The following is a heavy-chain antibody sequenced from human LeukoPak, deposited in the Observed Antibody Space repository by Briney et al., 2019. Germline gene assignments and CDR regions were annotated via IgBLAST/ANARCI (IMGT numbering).Heavy chain of an antibody. V-gene: IGHV3-9*03. CDR2: ISWNSGSI. J-gene: IGHJ4*02. CDR1: GFTFDDYA. Sequence: HPGGSLRLSCAASGFTFDDYAMHWVRQAPGKGLEWVSGISWNSGSIGYADSVKGRFTISRDNAKNSLYLQMNSLRAEDMALYYCVKGSSTSCYRPVDYWGQGTLVTDSS. CDR3: VKGSSTSCYRPVDY. D-gene: IGHD2-2*02.